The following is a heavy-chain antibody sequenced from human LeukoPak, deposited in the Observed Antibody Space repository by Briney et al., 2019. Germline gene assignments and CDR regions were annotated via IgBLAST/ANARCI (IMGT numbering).Heavy chain of an antibody. Sequence: GGSLRLSCAASGFTFSSYWMSWVRQAPGKGLEWVANIKQDGSEKYYVDSVRGRFTISRDNAKNSLYLQMNSLRAEDTAVYYCARVVSLVVARTTPAFDIWGQGTMVTVSS. V-gene: IGHV3-7*01. CDR1: GFTFSSYW. D-gene: IGHD2-15*01. CDR3: ARVVSLVVARTTPAFDI. J-gene: IGHJ3*02. CDR2: IKQDGSEK.